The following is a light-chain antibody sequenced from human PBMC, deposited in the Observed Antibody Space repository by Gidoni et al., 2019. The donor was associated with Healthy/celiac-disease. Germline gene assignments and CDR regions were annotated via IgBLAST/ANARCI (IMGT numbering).Light chain of an antibody. CDR1: QSVLYSTNNRNY. CDR3: QQYYSTPLT. CDR2: WAS. J-gene: IGKJ3*01. Sequence: IVMTQSPDSLAVSLGERSTINCNSSQSVLYSTNNRNYLAWYQQKPGQPPKLLIYWASTRESGVPDRFSGSGSATDFTLTISSLQAEDVAVYYCQQYYSTPLTFGPGTKVDIK. V-gene: IGKV4-1*01.